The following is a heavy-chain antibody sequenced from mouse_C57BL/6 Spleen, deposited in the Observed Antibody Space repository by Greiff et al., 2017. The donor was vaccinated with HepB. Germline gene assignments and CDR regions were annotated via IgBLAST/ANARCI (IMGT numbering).Heavy chain of an antibody. CDR1: GYAFTNYL. V-gene: IGHV1-54*01. CDR2: INPGSGGP. J-gene: IGHJ4*01. CDR3: ARKESYYYGGRAMDD. Sequence: VKLMESGAELVRPGTSVKVSCKASGYAFTNYLIEWVKQRPGQGLEWIGVINPGSGGPNYNEKFKGKATLTADKSSSTAYMQLSSLTSEDSAVYFCARKESYYYGGRAMDDWGQGTSVTVSS. D-gene: IGHD1-1*01.